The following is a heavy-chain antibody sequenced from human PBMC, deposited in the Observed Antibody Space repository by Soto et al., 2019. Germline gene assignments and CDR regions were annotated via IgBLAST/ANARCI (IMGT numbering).Heavy chain of an antibody. D-gene: IGHD3-16*01. CDR3: ARGGDVFDY. CDR2: TSYDGSNK. Sequence: QVQLVESGGGVVRPGKSLTVSCTGSGFVFGGYGIHWVRQTPGKGLEWLAMTSYDGSNKYFADSVKGRFTISRDNSKNTGYLQRDTVRLEDADVYYCARGGDVFDYWGRGTLVTVSS. CDR1: GFVFGGYG. J-gene: IGHJ4*02. V-gene: IGHV3-30*03.